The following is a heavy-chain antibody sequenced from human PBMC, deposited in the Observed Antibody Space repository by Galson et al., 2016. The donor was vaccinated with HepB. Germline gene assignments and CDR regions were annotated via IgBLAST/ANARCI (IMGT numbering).Heavy chain of an antibody. CDR2: ISGSGSNM. Sequence: SLRLSCAASGFTFSSYAMSWVRQAPGKGLEWVSSISGSGSNMYYADSVKGRFTISRDSSKTTLYLLVTSLRAEDTAVYYCAKAYSGSYRYFYGVDVWGQGTMVTVSS. CDR3: AKAYSGSYRYFYGVDV. V-gene: IGHV3-23*01. CDR1: GFTFSSYA. D-gene: IGHD1-26*01. J-gene: IGHJ6*02.